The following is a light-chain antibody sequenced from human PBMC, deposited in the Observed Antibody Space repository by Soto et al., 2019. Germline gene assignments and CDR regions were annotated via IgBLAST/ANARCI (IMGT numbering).Light chain of an antibody. Sequence: QSALAQPAYVSGSPGQSITIACTGTSSDVGGYTYVSWFQQHPGKAPKLMISEVSNRPSGVSNRFSASKSGNTASLTISGLQSEDAATYYCSSYSSSSTLVFGTGTKVTVL. J-gene: IGLJ1*01. V-gene: IGLV2-14*01. CDR2: EVS. CDR1: SSDVGGYTY. CDR3: SSYSSSSTLV.